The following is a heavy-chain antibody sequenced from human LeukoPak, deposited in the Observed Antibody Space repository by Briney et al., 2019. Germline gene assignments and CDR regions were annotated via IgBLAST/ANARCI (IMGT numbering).Heavy chain of an antibody. V-gene: IGHV3-66*01. CDR1: GFTVSSNY. Sequence: PGGPLRLSCAASGFTVSSNYMSWVRQAPGKGLEWVSVIYSGGNTYYADSVKGRFTISRDNSKNTLYLQMNSLRAEDTAVYYCARGGSYYEWDYWGQGTLVTVSS. CDR3: ARGGSYYEWDY. J-gene: IGHJ4*02. CDR2: IYSGGNT. D-gene: IGHD1-26*01.